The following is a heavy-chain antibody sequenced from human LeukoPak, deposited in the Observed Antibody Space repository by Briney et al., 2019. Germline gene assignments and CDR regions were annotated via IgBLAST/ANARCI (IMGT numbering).Heavy chain of an antibody. V-gene: IGHV3-7*01. CDR1: GFTFSNYW. CDR2: INEDESQK. D-gene: IGHD3-10*01. CDR3: ARGHHTRGLYDY. J-gene: IGHJ4*02. Sequence: GGPLRPSCAPSGFTFSNYWRKWVGQPPGKGREGVANINEDESQKYHVDSVKGRFTISRDNAKNSLYLQMNSLRAEDTAVYYCARGHHTRGLYDYWGQGTLVTVSS.